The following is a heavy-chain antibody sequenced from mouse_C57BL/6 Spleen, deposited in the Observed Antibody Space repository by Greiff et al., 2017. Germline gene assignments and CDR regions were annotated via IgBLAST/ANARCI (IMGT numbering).Heavy chain of an antibody. J-gene: IGHJ1*03. V-gene: IGHV1-69*01. CDR2: IDPSDSYT. CDR1: GYTFTSYW. Sequence: QVQLQQPGAELVMPGASVKLSCKASGYTFTSYWMHWVKQRPGQGLEWIGEIDPSDSYTNYNQKFKGKSTLTVDKSSSTAYMQLSSLTSEDSAVYYCARGGWDDWYFDVWGTGTTVTVSS. D-gene: IGHD3-3*01. CDR3: ARGGWDDWYFDV.